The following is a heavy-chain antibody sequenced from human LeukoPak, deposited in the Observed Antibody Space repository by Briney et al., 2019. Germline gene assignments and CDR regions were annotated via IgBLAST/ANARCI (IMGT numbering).Heavy chain of an antibody. Sequence: GGSLRLSCAGSGFIFNNYAMHWVRQPPGKGLEWVSGISWNSGSIDYADSVKGRFTISRDNAKHSLYLQMNSMRVEDTAFYYCAKDNRRHYTSGPNPDSLHWGQGALVTVSS. J-gene: IGHJ4*02. D-gene: IGHD6-19*01. V-gene: IGHV3-9*01. CDR2: ISWNSGSI. CDR3: AKDNRRHYTSGPNPDSLH. CDR1: GFIFNNYA.